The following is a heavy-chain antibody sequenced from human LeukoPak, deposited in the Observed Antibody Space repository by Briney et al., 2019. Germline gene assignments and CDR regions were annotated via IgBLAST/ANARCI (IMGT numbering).Heavy chain of an antibody. CDR2: ISSDGRSI. CDR3: ARAQMGAPTDY. J-gene: IGHJ4*02. Sequence: PGGSLRLSCAASGFTFSNYAMYWVRQAPGKGLVWVSRISSDGRSIIYADSVRGRFTISRDIDKNTLYLQMNSLRAEDTAVYYCARAQMGAPTDYWGQGTLVTVSS. V-gene: IGHV3-74*01. D-gene: IGHD1-26*01. CDR1: GFTFSNYA.